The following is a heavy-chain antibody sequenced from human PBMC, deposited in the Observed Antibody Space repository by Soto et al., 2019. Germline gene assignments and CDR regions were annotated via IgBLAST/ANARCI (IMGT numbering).Heavy chain of an antibody. CDR3: APLPPLIVGVVLPIPS. V-gene: IGHV1-46*01. CDR1: GYPFTNYY. Sequence: ASVKVSCKTSGYPFTNYYIHWVRQAPGQGLEWMGITNPSTGSTSYAQQFQGRVTMTRDTPTTTVYMELSSLRSDDTAVYYCAPLPPLIVGVVLPIPSWGQGTLVTV. D-gene: IGHD2-15*01. CDR2: TNPSTGST. J-gene: IGHJ4*02.